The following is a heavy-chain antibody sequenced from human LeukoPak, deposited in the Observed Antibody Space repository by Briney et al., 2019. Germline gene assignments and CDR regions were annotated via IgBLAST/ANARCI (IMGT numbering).Heavy chain of an antibody. CDR1: GGTFNSYA. V-gene: IGHV1-69*13. Sequence: SVKVSCKASGGTFNSYAISWVRQAPGQGLEWMGGILPIFVTANYAQKFQGRVTITADESTSTAYMELSSLRSEDTALYYCAREAACTGGSCYSDYYGMDVWGKGTTVTVSS. J-gene: IGHJ6*04. D-gene: IGHD2-15*01. CDR3: AREAACTGGSCYSDYYGMDV. CDR2: ILPIFVTA.